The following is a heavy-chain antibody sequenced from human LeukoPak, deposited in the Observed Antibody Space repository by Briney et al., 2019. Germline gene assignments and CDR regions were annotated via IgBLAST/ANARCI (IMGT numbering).Heavy chain of an antibody. CDR2: ISPDGSYT. CDR1: GFIFSDFY. Sequence: GGSLRLSCAGSGFIFSDFYINWIRQSPGKGLEWLAYISPDGSYTTYGDSVNGRFVISRDNAKKSVSLQINSLRVEDTALYFCASDQVSGVFDYWGQGARVTVS. CDR3: ASDQVSGVFDY. V-gene: IGHV3-11*05. J-gene: IGHJ4*02. D-gene: IGHD5/OR15-5a*01.